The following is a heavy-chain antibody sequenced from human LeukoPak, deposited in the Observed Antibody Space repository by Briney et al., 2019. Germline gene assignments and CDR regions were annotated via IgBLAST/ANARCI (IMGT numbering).Heavy chain of an antibody. CDR3: ARVLERPSYLMVRRYYFDY. Sequence: PSETLSLTCTVSGGSISSSSYYWGWIRQPPGKGLEWIGSIYYSGSTYYNPSLKSRVTISVDTSKNQFSLKLSSVTAADTAVYYCARVLERPSYLMVRRYYFDYWGQGTLVTVSS. D-gene: IGHD1-1*01. CDR2: IYYSGST. V-gene: IGHV4-39*07. CDR1: GGSISSSSYY. J-gene: IGHJ4*02.